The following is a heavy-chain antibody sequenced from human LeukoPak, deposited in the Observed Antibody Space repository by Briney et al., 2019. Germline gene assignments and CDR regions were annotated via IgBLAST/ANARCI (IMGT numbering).Heavy chain of an antibody. CDR2: IYYSGTT. Sequence: SETLSLTCIVSGGSISHYYWNWIRQPPGNGLEWIGYIYYSGTTNYNPSLKSRVTISVDTSKNQFSLKLSSVTTADTAVYYCARGFTLFDPWGQGTLVTVSS. CDR1: GGSISHYY. V-gene: IGHV4-59*01. D-gene: IGHD2/OR15-2a*01. J-gene: IGHJ5*02. CDR3: ARGFTLFDP.